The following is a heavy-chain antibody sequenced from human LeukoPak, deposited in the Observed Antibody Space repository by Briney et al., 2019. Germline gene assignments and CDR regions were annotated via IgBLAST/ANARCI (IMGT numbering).Heavy chain of an antibody. J-gene: IGHJ3*02. V-gene: IGHV3-7*01. Sequence: GGSLRLSCAASGFTFSSYWMSWVRQAPGKGLEWVANIKQDGSEKYYVDSVKGRFTISRDNAKNSLYLQMNSLRAEDTAVYYCARYGSGKEADAFDIWGQGTMVTVSS. CDR2: IKQDGSEK. CDR3: ARYGSGKEADAFDI. D-gene: IGHD6-19*01. CDR1: GFTFSSYW.